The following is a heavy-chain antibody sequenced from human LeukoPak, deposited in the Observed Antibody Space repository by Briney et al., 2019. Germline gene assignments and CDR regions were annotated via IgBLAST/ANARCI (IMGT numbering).Heavy chain of an antibody. D-gene: IGHD6-13*01. CDR3: ARTTRGGSDSWDPYYFDY. CDR2: VYYRGST. CDR1: GGYISSSSYY. V-gene: IGHV4-39*01. J-gene: IGHJ4*02. Sequence: SETLSLTCTVSGGYISSSSYYWGWIRQSPGKGLEWIGSVYYRGSTYYNPSLKSRVTISVDTPKNQFSLKLNSVTAADTAVYYCARTTRGGSDSWDPYYFDYWGQGTLVTVSS.